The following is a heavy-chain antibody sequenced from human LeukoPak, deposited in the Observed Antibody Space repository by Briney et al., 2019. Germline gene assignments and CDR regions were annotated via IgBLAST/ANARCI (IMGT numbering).Heavy chain of an antibody. J-gene: IGHJ4*02. CDR3: ARSSGPNSITVFGVVTPKFDY. CDR2: ISYDGSNK. D-gene: IGHD3-3*01. CDR1: GFTFSDYA. V-gene: IGHV3-30*03. Sequence: GRSLRLSCAASGFTFSDYAMHWVRQAPGKGLEWVAVISYDGSNKYYADSVKSRFTISRDNSKNTLYLQMNSLRTDDTAVYYCARSSGPNSITVFGVVTPKFDYWGQGTLVTVSS.